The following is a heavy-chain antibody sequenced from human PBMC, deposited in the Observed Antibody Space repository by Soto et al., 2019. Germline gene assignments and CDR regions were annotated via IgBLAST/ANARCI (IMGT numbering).Heavy chain of an antibody. V-gene: IGHV4-30-2*01. CDR2: IYHSGSI. J-gene: IGHJ4*02. D-gene: IGHD3-10*01. Sequence: SETLSLTCAVSGASITSGGYSWNWIRQPPGKGLEWIGYIYHSGSIYYNPSLKSRVTMSVDRSKKQFSLRLSSVTAADTAAYYCARAIYGLDYLDFWGQGTLVTVSS. CDR1: GASITSGGYS. CDR3: ARAIYGLDYLDF.